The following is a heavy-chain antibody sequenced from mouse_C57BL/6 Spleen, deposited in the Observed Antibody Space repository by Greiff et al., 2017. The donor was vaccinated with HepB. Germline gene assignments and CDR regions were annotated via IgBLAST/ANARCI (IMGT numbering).Heavy chain of an antibody. CDR2: INYDGSST. V-gene: IGHV5-16*01. CDR1: GFTFSDYY. D-gene: IGHD3-1*01. CDR3: ARIGRYYAMDY. J-gene: IGHJ4*01. Sequence: EVKLMESEGGLVQPGSSMKLSCTASGFTFSDYYMAWVRQVPEKGLEWVANINYDGSSTYYLDSLKSRFIISRDNAKNILYLQMSSLKSEDTATYYCARIGRYYAMDYWGQGTSVTVSS.